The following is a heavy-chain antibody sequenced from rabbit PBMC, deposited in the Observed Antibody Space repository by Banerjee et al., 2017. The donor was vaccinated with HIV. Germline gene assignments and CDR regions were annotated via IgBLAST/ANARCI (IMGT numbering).Heavy chain of an antibody. J-gene: IGHJ6*01. CDR3: ARGSGSSIGYYFYWLDL. CDR2: IYTGSSGST. V-gene: IGHV1S43*01. D-gene: IGHD1-1*01. Sequence: QQQLEESGGGLVKPGGTLTLTCKASGIDFSSYYYMCWVRQAPGKGLEWIGCIYTGSSGSTWYASWVNGRFTISSHNAQNTVDLQMNSLTAADTATYFCARGSGSSIGYYFYWLDLWGPGTLVTVS. CDR1: GIDFSSYYY.